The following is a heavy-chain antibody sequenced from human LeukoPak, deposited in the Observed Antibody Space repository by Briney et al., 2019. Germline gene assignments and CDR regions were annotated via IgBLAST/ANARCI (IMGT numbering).Heavy chain of an antibody. CDR3: ARGVAVADY. Sequence: GASVKVSCKASGYTITTYAITWVRQAPGQGLEWMGWIRANNGNTNYAQKLQGRVTMTTDTSTSTAYMELRSLRSDDTAIYYCARGVAVADYWGQGTLVTVSS. J-gene: IGHJ4*02. V-gene: IGHV1-18*01. CDR1: GYTITTYA. CDR2: IRANNGNT. D-gene: IGHD6-19*01.